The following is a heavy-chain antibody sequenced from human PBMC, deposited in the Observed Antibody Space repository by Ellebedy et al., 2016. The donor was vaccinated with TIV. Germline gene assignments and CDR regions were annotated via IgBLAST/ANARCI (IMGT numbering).Heavy chain of an antibody. V-gene: IGHV3-73*01. J-gene: IGHJ4*02. CDR3: MHLVVVAATGY. CDR2: IRSKANNYAT. Sequence: PGGSLRLSCSATGVTFSGSAMHWVRQASGKGLEGVGRIRSKANNYATAYAASVKGRFTISRDDSKNTAYLQMNSLKTEDTAVYYCMHLVVVAATGYWGQGTLVTVSS. D-gene: IGHD2-21*02. CDR1: GVTFSGSA.